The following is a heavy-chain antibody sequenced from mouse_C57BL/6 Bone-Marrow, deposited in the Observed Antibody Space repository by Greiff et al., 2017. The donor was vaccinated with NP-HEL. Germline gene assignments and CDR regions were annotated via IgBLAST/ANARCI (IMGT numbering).Heavy chain of an antibody. CDR2: LSSGSSTI. J-gene: IGHJ4*01. CDR3: ARRDYFYAMDY. D-gene: IGHD1-1*01. CDR1: GFTFSDYG. V-gene: IGHV5-17*01. Sequence: EVKLQESGGGLVKPGGSLKLSCAASGFTFSDYGMHWVRQAPEKGLEWVAYLSSGSSTIYYADTVKGRFTISRDNAKNTLFLQMTSLRSEDTAMYYCARRDYFYAMDYWGQGTSVTVSS.